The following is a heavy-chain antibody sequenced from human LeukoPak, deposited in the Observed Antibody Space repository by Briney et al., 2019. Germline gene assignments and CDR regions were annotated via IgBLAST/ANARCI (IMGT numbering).Heavy chain of an antibody. J-gene: IGHJ4*02. Sequence: GGSLRLSCAASGFTLSSFRMNWVRQAPGKGLEWVSYISSSSSTIYYADSVKGRFTISRDNAKNSLYLQMNSLRAEDTAVYYCARDKIVGATHFDYWGQGTLVTVSS. CDR3: ARDKIVGATHFDY. V-gene: IGHV3-48*04. D-gene: IGHD1-26*01. CDR2: ISSSSSTI. CDR1: GFTLSSFR.